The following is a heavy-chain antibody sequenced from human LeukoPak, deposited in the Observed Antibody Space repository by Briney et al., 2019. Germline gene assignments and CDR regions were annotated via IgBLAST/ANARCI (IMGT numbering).Heavy chain of an antibody. CDR1: GGTFSSYA. V-gene: IGHV1-69*13. J-gene: IGHJ4*02. CDR2: IIPIFGTA. Sequence: SVKVSCKASGGTFSSYAISWVRQAPGQGLEWMGGIIPIFGTANYAQKFQGRVTITADESTSTAYMGLSSLRSEDTAVYYCATMIVVGDFDYWGQGTLVTVSS. D-gene: IGHD3-22*01. CDR3: ATMIVVGDFDY.